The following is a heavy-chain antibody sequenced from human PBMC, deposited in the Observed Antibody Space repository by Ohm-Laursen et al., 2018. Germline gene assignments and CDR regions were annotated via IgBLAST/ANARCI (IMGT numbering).Heavy chain of an antibody. Sequence: SLRLSCTASGFTFDDYAMHWVRQAPGKGLEWVSGISWNSGSIGYADSVKGRFTISRDNSKNTLYLQMNSLRAEDTAVYYCARVTWGYYYYYGMDVWGQGTTVTVSS. J-gene: IGHJ6*02. CDR2: ISWNSGSI. V-gene: IGHV3-9*01. D-gene: IGHD3-16*01. CDR1: GFTFDDYA. CDR3: ARVTWGYYYYYGMDV.